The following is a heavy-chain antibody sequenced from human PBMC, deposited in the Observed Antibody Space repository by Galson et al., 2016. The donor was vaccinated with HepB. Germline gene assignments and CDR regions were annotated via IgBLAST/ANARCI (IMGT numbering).Heavy chain of an antibody. CDR1: GFTFDDYA. CDR3: AKGGGYGSGSYYSLDS. Sequence: SLRLSCAVSGFTFDDYAMYWVRQTPGMGLEWLSGISWNSDGIVYADSVKGRFTISRDNGKNSLYLQMNSLRTEDTALYYCAKGGGYGSGSYYSLDSWGQGTLVTVSS. CDR2: ISWNSDGI. J-gene: IGHJ5*01. V-gene: IGHV3-9*01. D-gene: IGHD3-10*01.